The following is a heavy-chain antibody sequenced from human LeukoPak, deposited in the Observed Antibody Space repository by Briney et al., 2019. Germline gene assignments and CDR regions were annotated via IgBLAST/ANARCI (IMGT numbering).Heavy chain of an antibody. Sequence: ASVKVSCKASGYTFTGQDMHWVRQAPGQGLEWMGWINPNTGDTNYAQKFPGRVTMTRDTTISTAYMELSRLTSDDTAVYYCASYPRYSSSPPFDYWGQGTLVTVSS. CDR2: INPNTGDT. D-gene: IGHD6-19*01. V-gene: IGHV1-2*02. CDR3: ASYPRYSSSPPFDY. J-gene: IGHJ4*02. CDR1: GYTFTGQD.